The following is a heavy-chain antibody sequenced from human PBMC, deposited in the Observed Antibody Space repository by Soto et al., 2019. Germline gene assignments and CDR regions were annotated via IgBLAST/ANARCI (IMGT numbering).Heavy chain of an antibody. Sequence: EVQLVESGGGLVQPGGSLRLSFAASGFTFSSFVMHCVRQAPGKGLVWVSRINSDGSDIRYADSVKGRFTISRDNARNTLDLQMSSVRAEDTAVYFCVRDRDGYNFWGQGTMVTVSS. D-gene: IGHD5-12*01. CDR1: GFTFSSFV. V-gene: IGHV3-74*01. J-gene: IGHJ3*01. CDR3: VRDRDGYNF. CDR2: INSDGSDI.